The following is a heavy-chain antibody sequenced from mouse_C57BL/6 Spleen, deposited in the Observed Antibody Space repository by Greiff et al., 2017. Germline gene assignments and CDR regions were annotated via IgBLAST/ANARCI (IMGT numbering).Heavy chain of an antibody. Sequence: VQLQPPGAELVKPGASVQLSCKASGYTFTSYWMHWVKQRPGQGREWIGMIHPNSGSTNYNETFKSKAKLTVDKSSSTAYMQLSSLTSEDSAVYFCARSSDHWVIFDYGGQDTTLAVSS. V-gene: IGHV1-64*01. CDR2: IHPNSGST. J-gene: IGHJ2*01. D-gene: IGHD4-1*01. CDR1: GYTFTSYW. CDR3: ARSSDHWVIFDY.